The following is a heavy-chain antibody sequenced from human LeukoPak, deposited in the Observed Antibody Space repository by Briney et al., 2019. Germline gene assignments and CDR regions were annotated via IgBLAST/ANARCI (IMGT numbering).Heavy chain of an antibody. CDR1: GFSFSSYW. V-gene: IGHV3-7*01. CDR2: IKQDGSEK. J-gene: IGHJ4*02. D-gene: IGHD3-10*01. Sequence: GGSLRLSCAASGFSFSSYWMSWVRQAPGKGLEWVANIKQDGSEKYYVDSVKGRFTISRDNAKNSLYLQMNSLRAEDTAVYYCARVLTMVRGVIILAYYFDYGARGTVATFSS. CDR3: ARVLTMVRGVIILAYYFDY.